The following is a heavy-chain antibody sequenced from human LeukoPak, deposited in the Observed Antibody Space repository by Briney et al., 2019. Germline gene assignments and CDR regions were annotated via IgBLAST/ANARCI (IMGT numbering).Heavy chain of an antibody. CDR1: GGSISTYY. CDR2: LYSSGST. D-gene: IGHD5-24*01. V-gene: IGHV4-59*08. Sequence: KSSETLSLTCVVSGGSISTYYWSWIRQPPGKGLEWIGYLYSSGSTNYNPSLKSRVSISEDTSKNQVSLNLNSVTAADAAVYYCARHRRKDGPFTYWGQGTLVTVSS. J-gene: IGHJ4*02. CDR3: ARHRRKDGPFTY.